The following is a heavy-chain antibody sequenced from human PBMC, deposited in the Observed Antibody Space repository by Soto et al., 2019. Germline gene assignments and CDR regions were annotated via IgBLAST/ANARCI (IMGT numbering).Heavy chain of an antibody. CDR1: GFTFSNYA. D-gene: IGHD3-22*01. CDR3: VKPPAYYIDSYAYYPV. CDR2: IGTDGDST. Sequence: GGSLRLSCSASGFTFSNYALHWVRQAPGKGLEYVSSIGTDGDSTFYAESVKGRFTISRDNSKNTLYLQMRNLGPEDTAVYYCVKPPAYYIDSYAYYPVWGQGTLVTVSS. J-gene: IGHJ4*02. V-gene: IGHV3-64D*06.